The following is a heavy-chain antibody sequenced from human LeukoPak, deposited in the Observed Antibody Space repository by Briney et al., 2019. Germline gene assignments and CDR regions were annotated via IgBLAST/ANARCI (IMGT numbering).Heavy chain of an antibody. V-gene: IGHV1-2*04. CDR2: INPNSGGT. J-gene: IGHJ1*01. Sequence: GASVKVSCKASGYTFTGYYMHWVRQAPGQGLEWMGWINPNSGGTNYAQKFQGWVTMTRDTSISTAYMELSRLRSDDTAVYYCARGGSGIAAAGLAVAEYFQHWGQGTLVTVSS. CDR3: ARGGSGIAAAGLAVAEYFQH. CDR1: GYTFTGYY. D-gene: IGHD6-13*01.